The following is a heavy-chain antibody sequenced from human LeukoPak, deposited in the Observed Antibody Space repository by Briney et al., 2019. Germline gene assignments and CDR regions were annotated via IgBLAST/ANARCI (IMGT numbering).Heavy chain of an antibody. CDR1: GYIFSGYY. Sequence: EASVKVSCKASGYIFSGYYMHWVRQAPGQGLEWMGWINPNSGGTNYAQKFQGRVTMTRDTSISTAYMELSSLRSEDTAVYYCARARSGGYCSGGSCYYPFDYWGQGTLVTVSS. CDR3: ARARSGGYCSGGSCYYPFDY. J-gene: IGHJ4*02. V-gene: IGHV1-2*02. CDR2: INPNSGGT. D-gene: IGHD2-15*01.